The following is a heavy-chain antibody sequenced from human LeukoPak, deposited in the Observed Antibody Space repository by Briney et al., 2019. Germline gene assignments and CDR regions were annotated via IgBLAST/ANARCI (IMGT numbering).Heavy chain of an antibody. D-gene: IGHD5-12*01. V-gene: IGHV3-43D*03. CDR3: AKGLNSGYDGNYGPSSY. CDR2: ISWDGGST. Sequence: PGGSLRLSCAASGFTFDDYAMHWVRQAPGKGLEWVSLISWDGGSTYYADSVKGRFTISRDNSKNSLYLQMNSLRAEDTALYYCAKGLNSGYDGNYGPSSYWGQGTLVTVSS. CDR1: GFTFDDYA. J-gene: IGHJ4*02.